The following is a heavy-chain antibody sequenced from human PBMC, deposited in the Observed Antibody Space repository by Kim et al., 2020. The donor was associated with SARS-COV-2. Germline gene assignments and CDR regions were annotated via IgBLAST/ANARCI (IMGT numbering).Heavy chain of an antibody. J-gene: IGHJ6*02. V-gene: IGHV3-33*01. CDR1: GFTFSSYG. Sequence: GGSLRLSCAASGFTFSSYGMHWVRQAPGKGLEWVAVIWYDGSNKYYADSVKGRFTISRDNSKNTLYLQMNSLRAEDTAVYYCARAQTYYDFWSGRRYEPYYYYYGMDVWGQGTTVTVSS. CDR3: ARAQTYYDFWSGRRYEPYYYYYGMDV. CDR2: IWYDGSNK. D-gene: IGHD3-3*01.